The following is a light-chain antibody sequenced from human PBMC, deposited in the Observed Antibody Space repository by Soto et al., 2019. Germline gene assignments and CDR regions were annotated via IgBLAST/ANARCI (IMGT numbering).Light chain of an antibody. CDR2: DAF. CDR3: RQYDRWPPIP. V-gene: IGKV3-15*01. CDR1: ASVSRN. Sequence: VSSQPPSILPASTGERATLSCRASASVSRNLAWYQQKPGQAPRLLIYDAFTRATGIPDRFSGGGAGREFTLTISILQSEDFVVYYCRQYDRWPPIPCGQGTR. J-gene: IGKJ5*01.